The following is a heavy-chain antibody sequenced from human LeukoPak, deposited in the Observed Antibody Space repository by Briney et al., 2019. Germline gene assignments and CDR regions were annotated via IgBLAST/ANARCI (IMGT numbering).Heavy chain of an antibody. CDR2: IIPIFGTA. V-gene: IGHV1-69*05. J-gene: IGHJ5*02. CDR3: ARASGATVLFDP. CDR1: GGTFSSYA. Sequence: SVKVSCKASGGTFSSYAISWVRQAPGQGLEWMGRIIPIFGTANYAQKFQGRVTITTDESTSTAYMELSSLRSEDTAVYYCARASGATVLFDPWGQGTLVTVSS. D-gene: IGHD1-26*01.